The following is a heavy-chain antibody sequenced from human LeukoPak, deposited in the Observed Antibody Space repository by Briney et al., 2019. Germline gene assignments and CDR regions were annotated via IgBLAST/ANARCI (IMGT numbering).Heavy chain of an antibody. Sequence: PGGSLRLSCAASGFTFSSYSMNWVRQAPGKGLEWVSYISSRSSTIYHADSVKGRFTTSRDNAKNSLYLQMNSLRAEDTAVYYCARSFYHDSSGYYLEYFQHWGQGTLVTVSS. V-gene: IGHV3-48*04. CDR2: ISSRSSTI. D-gene: IGHD3-22*01. J-gene: IGHJ1*01. CDR3: ARSFYHDSSGYYLEYFQH. CDR1: GFTFSSYS.